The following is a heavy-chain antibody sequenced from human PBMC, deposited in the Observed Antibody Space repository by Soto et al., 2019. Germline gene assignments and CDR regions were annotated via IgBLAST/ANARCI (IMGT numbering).Heavy chain of an antibody. CDR3: ARDSFTMVRGVSYGMDV. J-gene: IGHJ6*02. CDR2: MYHSGST. CDR1: GGSISSDY. V-gene: IGHV4-59*01. Sequence: SETLSLTGTVSGGSISSDYWSWSRQPPGKGLEWIGYMYHSGSTNYNPSLKSRVTISVDTSKSQFSLKLSSVTAADTAVYSCARDSFTMVRGVSYGMDVWGQGTTVTVSS. D-gene: IGHD3-10*01.